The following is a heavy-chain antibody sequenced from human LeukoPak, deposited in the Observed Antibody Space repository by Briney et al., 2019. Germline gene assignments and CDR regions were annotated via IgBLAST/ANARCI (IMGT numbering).Heavy chain of an antibody. CDR2: ISAYNGNT. CDR1: GYTFTSYG. V-gene: IGHV1-18*01. D-gene: IGHD6-6*01. CDR3: ATSTGAGIAARGYMDV. J-gene: IGHJ6*03. Sequence: ASVKVSCKASGYTFTSYGISWVRQAPGQGLEWMGWISAYNGNTNYAQKLQGRVTMTTDTSTSTAYMELRSLRSDDTAVYYCATSTGAGIAARGYMDVWGKGTTVTVSS.